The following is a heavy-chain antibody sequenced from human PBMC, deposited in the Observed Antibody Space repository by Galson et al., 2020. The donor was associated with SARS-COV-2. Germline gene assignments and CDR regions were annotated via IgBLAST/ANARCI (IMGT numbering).Heavy chain of an antibody. CDR2: ISYDGSNK. V-gene: IGHV3-30*03. J-gene: IGHJ4*02. D-gene: IGHD1-26*01. CDR3: AASIVGATPPDY. CDR1: GFTFSSYG. Sequence: GESLKISCAASGFTFSSYGMHWVRQAPGKGLEWVAVISYDGSNKYYADSVKGRFTISRDNSKNTLYLQMNSLRAEDTAVYYCAASIVGATPPDYWGQGTLVTVSS.